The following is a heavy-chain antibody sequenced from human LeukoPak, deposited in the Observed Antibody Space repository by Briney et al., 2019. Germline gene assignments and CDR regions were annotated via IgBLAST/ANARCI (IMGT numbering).Heavy chain of an antibody. D-gene: IGHD2-2*01. CDR2: IYPGDSDT. Sequence: GESLKISCKGSGCSFTSYWIGWVRQMPGKGLEWMGIIYPGDSDTRYSPSFQGQVTISADKSISTAYLQWSSLKASDTAMYYCARWVVVPAAMMVPYFDYWGQGTLVTVSS. CDR3: ARWVVVPAAMMVPYFDY. J-gene: IGHJ4*02. V-gene: IGHV5-51*01. CDR1: GCSFTSYW.